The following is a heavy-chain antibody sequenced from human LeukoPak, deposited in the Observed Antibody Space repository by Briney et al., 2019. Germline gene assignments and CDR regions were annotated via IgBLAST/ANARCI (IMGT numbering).Heavy chain of an antibody. CDR2: INHSGST. J-gene: IGHJ5*02. D-gene: IGHD5-12*01. CDR1: GGSFSGYY. V-gene: IGHV4-34*01. Sequence: PSETLSLTCAVYGGSFSGYYWSWIRQPPGKGLEWIGEINHSGSTNYNPSLKSRVTISVDTSKNQFSLKLSSVTAADTAVYYCARGGRGYSGYDPATNWFDPWGQGTLVTVSS. CDR3: ARGGRGYSGYDPATNWFDP.